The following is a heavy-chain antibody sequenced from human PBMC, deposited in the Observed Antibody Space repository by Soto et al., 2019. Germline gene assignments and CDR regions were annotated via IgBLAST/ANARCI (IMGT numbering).Heavy chain of an antibody. D-gene: IGHD6-19*01. CDR3: ARPNSGWYSD. J-gene: IGHJ4*02. CDR1: GGSISSYY. V-gene: IGHV4-59*08. CDR2: IHYSGST. Sequence: SETLPLTWTVSGGSISSYYWSWIRQPPGKGLEWIGYIHYSGSTNYNPSLKSRVTISVDTSKNQFSLKLSSVTAADTAVYYCARPNSGWYSDWGQGTLVTVSS.